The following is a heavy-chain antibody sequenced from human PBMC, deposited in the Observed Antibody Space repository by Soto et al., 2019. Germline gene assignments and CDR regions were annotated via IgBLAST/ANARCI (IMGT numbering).Heavy chain of an antibody. CDR3: ARDLQEHPYNWFDP. V-gene: IGHV4-59*01. Sequence: SETLSLTCTVSGGSISSYYWSWIRQPPGKGLEWIGYIYYSGSTNYNPSLKSRVTISVDTSKNQFSLKLSSVTAADTAVYYCARDLQEHPYNWFDPWGQGTLVTVSS. CDR2: IYYSGST. CDR1: GGSISSYY. J-gene: IGHJ5*02. D-gene: IGHD1-26*01.